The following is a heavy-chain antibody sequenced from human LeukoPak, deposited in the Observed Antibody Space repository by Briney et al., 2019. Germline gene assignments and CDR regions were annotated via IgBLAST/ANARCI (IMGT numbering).Heavy chain of an antibody. CDR1: GYIFITYY. CDR2: INPGGGST. D-gene: IGHD3-10*01. CDR3: ARTLGSGLSAFDI. V-gene: IGHV1-46*01. Sequence: GASVKVSCKASGYIFITYYLHWVRQAPGQGLEWMGNINPGGGSTSCAQRFQGRVTMTRDTSTSTVYMDLSSLISEDTAVYYCARTLGSGLSAFDIWGQGTMVTVSS. J-gene: IGHJ3*02.